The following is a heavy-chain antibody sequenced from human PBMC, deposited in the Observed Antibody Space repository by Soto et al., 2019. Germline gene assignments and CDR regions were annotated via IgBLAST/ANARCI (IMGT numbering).Heavy chain of an antibody. J-gene: IGHJ4*02. CDR1: GFTFDDYA. D-gene: IGHD6-19*01. V-gene: IGHV3-9*01. CDR3: AKDIWGAVAGTRVDY. Sequence: EVQLVESGGGLVQPGRSLRLSCAASGFTFDDYAMHWVRQAPGKGLELVSGMSWNSGSIGYADSVKGRFTISRDNAKNSLYLQMNSLRAEDTALYYCAKDIWGAVAGTRVDYWGQGTLVTVSS. CDR2: MSWNSGSI.